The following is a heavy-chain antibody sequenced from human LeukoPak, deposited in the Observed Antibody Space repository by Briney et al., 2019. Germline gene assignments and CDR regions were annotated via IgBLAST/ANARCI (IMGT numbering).Heavy chain of an antibody. CDR1: GGSISGGGYY. CDR2: IYYSGST. V-gene: IGHV4-31*03. J-gene: IGHJ4*02. D-gene: IGHD3-3*01. CDR3: ARDRYYGYGDN. Sequence: PSQTLSLTCTVSGGSISGGGYYWSWIRQHPGKGLEWIGYIYYSGSTYYNPSLKSRVTISVDTSKNQFSLKLSSVTAADTAVYYCARDRYYGYGDNWGQGTLVTVSS.